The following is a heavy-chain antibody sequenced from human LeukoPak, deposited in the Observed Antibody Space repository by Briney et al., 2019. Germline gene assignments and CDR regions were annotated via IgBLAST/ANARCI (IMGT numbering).Heavy chain of an antibody. J-gene: IGHJ5*02. D-gene: IGHD6-6*01. CDR1: GGSISSGSYY. Sequence: PSQTLSLTCTVSGGSISSGSYYWSWIRQPAGKGLEWIGRIYTSGSTNYNPSLKSRVTISVDTSKNQFSLKLSSVTAADTAVYYCARHEYSSSCEDWFDPWGQGTLVTVSS. CDR2: IYTSGST. CDR3: ARHEYSSSCEDWFDP. V-gene: IGHV4-61*02.